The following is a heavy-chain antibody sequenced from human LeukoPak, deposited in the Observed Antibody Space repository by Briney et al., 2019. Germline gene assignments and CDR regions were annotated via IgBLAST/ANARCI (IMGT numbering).Heavy chain of an antibody. J-gene: IGHJ4*02. CDR1: GGTFSSYA. Sequence: ASVKVSCKASGGTFSSYAISWVRQAPGQGLEWMGGIIPNSGGTNYAQKFQGRVTMTRDTSISTAYMELSRLRSDDAAVYYCARVYHDSSGYYYWGQGTLVTVSS. CDR3: ARVYHDSSGYYY. V-gene: IGHV1-2*02. CDR2: IIPNSGGT. D-gene: IGHD3-22*01.